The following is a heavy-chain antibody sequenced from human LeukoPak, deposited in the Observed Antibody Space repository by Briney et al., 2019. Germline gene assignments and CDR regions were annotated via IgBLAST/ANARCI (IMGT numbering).Heavy chain of an antibody. D-gene: IGHD4-17*01. CDR2: LYSVGST. J-gene: IGHJ2*01. Sequence: SETLSLTCTVSGGSISSGGYYWSWIRQHPEKGLEWIGYLYSVGSTYYNPSLKSRVTISVDTSKNQVSLKMTSVTAADTAVYYCARDSSGDYWYFGLWGRGTLVTASS. CDR1: GGSISSGGYY. V-gene: IGHV4-31*03. CDR3: ARDSSGDYWYFGL.